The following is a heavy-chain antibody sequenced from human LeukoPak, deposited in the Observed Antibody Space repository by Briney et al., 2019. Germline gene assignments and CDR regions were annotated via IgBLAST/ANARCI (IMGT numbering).Heavy chain of an antibody. CDR2: IYYSGST. J-gene: IGHJ5*02. Sequence: SETLSLTCTVSGGSISSGDYYWSWLRQPPGTGLEWIGYIYYSGSTYYNPSLKSRVTISVDTSKNQFSLKLSSVTAADTAVYYCARVVVVAATPSWFDPWGQGTLVTVSS. CDR3: ARVVVVAATPSWFDP. D-gene: IGHD2-15*01. CDR1: GGSISSGDYY. V-gene: IGHV4-30-4*01.